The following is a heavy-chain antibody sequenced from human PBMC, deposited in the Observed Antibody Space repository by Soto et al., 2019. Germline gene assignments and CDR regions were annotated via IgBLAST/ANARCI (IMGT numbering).Heavy chain of an antibody. CDR2: IYYSGST. J-gene: IGHJ6*02. Sequence: PSETLSLTCTVSGGSISSGGYYWSWIRQHPGKGLEWIGYIYYSGSTYYNPSLKSRVTISVDTSKNQFSLKLSSVTAADTAVYYCARDIVVAAAGYYYYYGMDVWGQGTTVTVSS. V-gene: IGHV4-31*03. D-gene: IGHD6-13*01. CDR1: GGSISSGGYY. CDR3: ARDIVVAAAGYYYYYGMDV.